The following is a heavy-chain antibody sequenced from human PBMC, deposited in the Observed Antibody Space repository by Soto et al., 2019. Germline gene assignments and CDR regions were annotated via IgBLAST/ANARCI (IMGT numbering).Heavy chain of an antibody. CDR1: GFTFGSYA. D-gene: IGHD1-1*01. V-gene: IGHV3-23*01. CDR3: AKRATGTYFDY. J-gene: IGHJ4*02. Sequence: GGSLRLSCAASGFTFGSYAMSWVRQAPGKGLEWVSVISGSGDSTYYADSVKGRFTISRDNSKNTLYLQMNSLRAEDTAVYYCAKRATGTYFDYWGQGTLVTVSS. CDR2: ISGSGDST.